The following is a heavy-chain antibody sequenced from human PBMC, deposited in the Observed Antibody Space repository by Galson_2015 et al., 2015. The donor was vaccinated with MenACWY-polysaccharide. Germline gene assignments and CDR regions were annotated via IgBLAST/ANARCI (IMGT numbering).Heavy chain of an antibody. CDR2: ISAYNGNT. CDR1: GYTFTNYG. Sequence: SVKVSCKASGYTFTNYGITWVRQAPGQGLEWMGWISAYNGNTNYAQKLQGRVTMTTDASARTAYMELRRLRSDDTAVYYCARGVSHVDYWVQGTLVTVSS. D-gene: IGHD2-21*01. J-gene: IGHJ4*02. V-gene: IGHV1-18*01. CDR3: ARGVSHVDY.